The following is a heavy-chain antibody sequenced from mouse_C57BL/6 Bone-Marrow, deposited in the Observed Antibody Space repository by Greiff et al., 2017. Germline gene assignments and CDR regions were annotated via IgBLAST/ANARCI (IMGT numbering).Heavy chain of an antibody. J-gene: IGHJ2*01. V-gene: IGHV1-82*01. D-gene: IGHD2-3*01. Sequence: VQLQQSGPELVKPGASVKISCKASGYAFSSSWMNWVKQRPGKGLEWIGRIYPGDGDTNYNGKFKGKATLTADKSSSTAYMQLSSLTSEDSAVYFCLGLYDGYYGFDYWGQGTTLTVSS. CDR1: GYAFSSSW. CDR3: LGLYDGYYGFDY. CDR2: IYPGDGDT.